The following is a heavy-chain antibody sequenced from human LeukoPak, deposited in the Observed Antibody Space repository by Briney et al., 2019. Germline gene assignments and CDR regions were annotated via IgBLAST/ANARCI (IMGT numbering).Heavy chain of an antibody. CDR2: IIPIFGTP. Sequence: SVKVSCKASGYTFTSYDISWVRQAPGQGLEWMGGIIPIFGTPHYAQKFQDRVTITADASTSTASIEPNSLRSEDTAVYYCARAYMTATRHFDSWGQGTLVTVSS. V-gene: IGHV1-69*13. CDR3: ARAYMTATRHFDS. J-gene: IGHJ4*02. CDR1: GYTFTSYD. D-gene: IGHD2-21*02.